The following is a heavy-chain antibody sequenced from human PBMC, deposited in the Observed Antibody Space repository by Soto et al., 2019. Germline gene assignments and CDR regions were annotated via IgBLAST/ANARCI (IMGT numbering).Heavy chain of an antibody. V-gene: IGHV3-15*07. CDR2: IKSKTDGGTT. CDR3: TTSPPYYYYGMDV. J-gene: IGHJ6*02. CDR1: GFTFSNAW. Sequence: EVQLVESGGGLVKPGGSLRLSCAASGFTFSNAWTNWVRQAPGKGLEWVGRIKSKTDGGTTDYAAPVKGRFTISRDDSKNTLYLQMNSLKTEDTAVYYCTTSPPYYYYGMDVWGQGTTVTVSS.